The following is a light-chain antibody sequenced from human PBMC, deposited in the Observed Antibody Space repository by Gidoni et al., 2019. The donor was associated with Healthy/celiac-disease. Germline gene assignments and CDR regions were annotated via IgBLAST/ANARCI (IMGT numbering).Light chain of an antibody. CDR2: AAS. Sequence: DIQLTQSPSFLSASVGDRVTITCRASQGISSYLYWYQQKPGKAPKLLIYAASTLQSGVPSRFSGSGSGTEFTLTISSLQPEDFATYYCQQLNSYPRTFGGGTKVEIK. CDR1: QGISSY. V-gene: IGKV1-9*01. J-gene: IGKJ4*01. CDR3: QQLNSYPRT.